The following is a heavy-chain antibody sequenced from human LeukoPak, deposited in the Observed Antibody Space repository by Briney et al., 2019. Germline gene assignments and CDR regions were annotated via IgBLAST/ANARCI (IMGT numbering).Heavy chain of an antibody. D-gene: IGHD2-2*01. J-gene: IGHJ5*02. V-gene: IGHV4-61*02. Sequence: PSQTLSLTCTVSGGSISSGSYYWSWIRQPAGKGLEWIGRIYTSGSTNYNPSLKSRVTISVDTSKNQFSLKLSSVTAADTAVYHCARGIVVVPAAPPHNWFDPWGQGTLVTVSS. CDR3: ARGIVVVPAAPPHNWFDP. CDR1: GGSISSGSYY. CDR2: IYTSGST.